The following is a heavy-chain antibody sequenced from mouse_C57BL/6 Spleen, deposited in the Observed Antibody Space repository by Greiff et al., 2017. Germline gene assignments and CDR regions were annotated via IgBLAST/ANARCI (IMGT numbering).Heavy chain of an antibody. V-gene: IGHV1-81*01. CDR1: GYTFTSYG. CDR2: IYPRSGNT. D-gene: IGHD2-5*01. CDR3: ARYSNYGDYFDY. J-gene: IGHJ2*01. Sequence: QVQLQQSGAELARPGASVKLSCKASGYTFTSYGISWVKQRTGQGLEWIGEIYPRSGNTYYNEKFKGKATLTADKSSSTAYMELRSLTSEDSAVYFCARYSNYGDYFDYWGQGTTLTVSS.